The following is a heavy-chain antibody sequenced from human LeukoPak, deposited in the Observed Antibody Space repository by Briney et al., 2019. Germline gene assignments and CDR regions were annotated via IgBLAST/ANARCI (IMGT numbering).Heavy chain of an antibody. D-gene: IGHD3-3*01. V-gene: IGHV1-8*03. CDR3: ARVTIFGVVAWYFDL. Sequence: VASVKVSCKASGYTFTSYDINWVRQATGQGLEWMGWMNPNSGNTGYAQKFQGRVTITRNTSISTAYMELRSLRSDDTAVYYCARVTIFGVVAWYFDLWGRGTLVTVSS. CDR2: MNPNSGNT. CDR1: GYTFTSYD. J-gene: IGHJ2*01.